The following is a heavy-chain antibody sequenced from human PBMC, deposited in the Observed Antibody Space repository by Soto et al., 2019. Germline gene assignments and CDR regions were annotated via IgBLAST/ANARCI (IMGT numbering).Heavy chain of an antibody. Sequence: PSETLSLTCSVSGGSISSSSYYWGWIRQPPGKGLEWIGSVYYTGSTYYNPSLKSRVAISVEMSKTQFSLKLSSVTAADTALYYCARHVLGGFYYGMDVWGQGTTVTV. CDR2: VYYTGST. CDR3: ARHVLGGFYYGMDV. J-gene: IGHJ6*02. V-gene: IGHV4-39*01. CDR1: GGSISSSSYY. D-gene: IGHD3-16*01.